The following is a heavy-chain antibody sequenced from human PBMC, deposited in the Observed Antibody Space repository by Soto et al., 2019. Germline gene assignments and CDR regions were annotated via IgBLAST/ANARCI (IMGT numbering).Heavy chain of an antibody. Sequence: GGSLRLSCAASGFTFSSYGMHWVRQAPGKGLEWVAVIWYDGSNKYYADSVKGRFTISRDNSKNTLYLQMNSLRAEDTAVYYCARDQRYFDWLLFSTHNGGEGHGMDVWGQGTTVTVSS. CDR2: IWYDGSNK. CDR3: ARDQRYFDWLLFSTHNGGEGHGMDV. D-gene: IGHD3-9*01. V-gene: IGHV3-33*01. CDR1: GFTFSSYG. J-gene: IGHJ6*02.